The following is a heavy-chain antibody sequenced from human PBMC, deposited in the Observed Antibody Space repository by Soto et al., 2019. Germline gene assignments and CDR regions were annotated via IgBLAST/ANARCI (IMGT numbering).Heavy chain of an antibody. J-gene: IGHJ5*02. V-gene: IGHV3-23*01. D-gene: IGHD3-22*01. Sequence: GGSLRLSCAASGFTFSSYAMSWVRQAPGKGLEWVSAISGSGGSTYYADSVKGRFTISRDNSKNTLYLQMDSLRAEDTAVYYCAKDRDAYVVVITFWAWGQGTLVTVSS. CDR2: ISGSGGST. CDR1: GFTFSSYA. CDR3: AKDRDAYVVVITFWA.